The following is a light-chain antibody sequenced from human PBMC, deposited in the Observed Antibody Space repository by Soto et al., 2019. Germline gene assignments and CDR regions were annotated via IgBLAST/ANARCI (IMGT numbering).Light chain of an antibody. CDR2: AAS. Sequence: DIRMTQSPSSLSASVGDRVTITCRASQGISNYLAWYQQKPGKVPKLLIYAASTLQSGVPSRFGGSGSGTDFTLTISSLQPEDVATYYCQKYNSAPLTFGGGTKVDIK. CDR1: QGISNY. CDR3: QKYNSAPLT. V-gene: IGKV1-27*01. J-gene: IGKJ4*01.